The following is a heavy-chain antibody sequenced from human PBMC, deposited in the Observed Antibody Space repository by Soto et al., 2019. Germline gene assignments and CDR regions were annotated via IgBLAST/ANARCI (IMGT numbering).Heavy chain of an antibody. Sequence: EVLLLESGGGLVKPGGSLRLSCVASGFTFNTSWMNWVRQTPGKGLEWVGRIQTMPDGGTTEYTDSVKGRFTISRDDSNNTLYLQMNSLQTDDTAVYYCARASRGAIGNYWGQGILVTVSS. CDR1: GFTFNTSW. J-gene: IGHJ4*02. V-gene: IGHV3-15*07. CDR3: ARASRGAIGNY. D-gene: IGHD1-26*01. CDR2: IQTMPDGGTT.